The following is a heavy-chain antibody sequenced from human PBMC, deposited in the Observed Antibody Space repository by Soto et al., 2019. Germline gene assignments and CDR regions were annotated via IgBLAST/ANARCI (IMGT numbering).Heavy chain of an antibody. CDR2: INAGNGNT. CDR3: ARDLNIVGATLGGY. J-gene: IGHJ4*02. V-gene: IGHV1-3*01. D-gene: IGHD1-26*01. Sequence: GASVKVSCKASGYTFTSYAMHWVRQAPGQRLEWMGWINAGNGNTKYSQKFQGRVTITRDTSASTAYMELSSLRSEDTAVYYCARDLNIVGATLGGYWGQGTLVTVSS. CDR1: GYTFTSYA.